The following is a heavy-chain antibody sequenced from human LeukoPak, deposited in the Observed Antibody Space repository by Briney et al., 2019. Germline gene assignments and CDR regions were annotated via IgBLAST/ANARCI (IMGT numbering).Heavy chain of an antibody. CDR1: GYTFTSYA. CDR3: ATAPTTVTPYFDY. D-gene: IGHD4-17*01. V-gene: IGHV1-3*01. J-gene: IGHJ4*02. CDR2: INAGNGNT. Sequence: GASVKVSCKASGYTFTSYAMHWVRQAPGQRLEWMGWINAGNGNTKYSQKFQGRVTITRDTSASTAYMELSSLRSEDTAVYYCATAPTTVTPYFDYWGQGTLVTVSS.